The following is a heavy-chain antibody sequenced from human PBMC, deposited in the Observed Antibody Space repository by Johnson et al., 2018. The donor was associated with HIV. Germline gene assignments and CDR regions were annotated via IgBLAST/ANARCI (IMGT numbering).Heavy chain of an antibody. J-gene: IGHJ3*02. Sequence: QVQLVESGGGVVQPGRSLRLSCAASGFTFGSYGIHWVRQVPGKGLEWVSVIYIGGSTYYADSVKGRFIISRDNSKSTLYLQMNSLRAEDTAVYYCAREGGVTMVDGFDIWGQGTMVTVSS. D-gene: IGHD3-10*01. V-gene: IGHV3-NL1*01. CDR1: GFTFGSYG. CDR3: AREGGVTMVDGFDI. CDR2: IYIGGST.